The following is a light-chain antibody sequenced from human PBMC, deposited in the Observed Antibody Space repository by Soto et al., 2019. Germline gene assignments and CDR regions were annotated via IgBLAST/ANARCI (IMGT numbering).Light chain of an antibody. CDR3: SSYTTATTIL. Sequence: QSVLTQPASVSGSPGQSITISCTGTNTDIGNYNSVSWYRHHPGRAPELLIYEVNNRPSGISDRFSGSKSDNTAFLTISGLRAEDEGDYYCSSYTTATTILFGGGTKLTVL. CDR1: NTDIGNYNS. V-gene: IGLV2-14*01. CDR2: EVN. J-gene: IGLJ2*01.